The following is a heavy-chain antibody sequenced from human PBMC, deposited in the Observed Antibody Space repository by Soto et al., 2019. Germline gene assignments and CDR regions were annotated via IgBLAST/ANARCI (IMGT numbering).Heavy chain of an antibody. CDR2: IIPIFGTA. D-gene: IGHD1-26*01. CDR3: ASRIVGATEDAFDI. CDR1: GGTFSSYA. V-gene: IGHV1-69*13. J-gene: IGHJ3*02. Sequence: GASVKVSCKASGGTFSSYAISWVRQAPGQGLEWMGGIIPIFGTANYAQKFQGRVTITADESTSTAYMELSSLRSEDTAVYYCASRIVGATEDAFDIWGQGTMVTVSS.